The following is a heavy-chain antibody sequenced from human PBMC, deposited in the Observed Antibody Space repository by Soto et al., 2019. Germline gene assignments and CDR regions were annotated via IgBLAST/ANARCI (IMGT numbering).Heavy chain of an antibody. Sequence: PGGSLRLSCAASGFTFSSYAMTWVRLAPGKGLEWVSLISGSGGSTYYADSVKGRFTISRDNSENTLYLQMNSLRAEDTAVYYCAKRYCSGGSCYYLDYWGQGTLVTVSS. J-gene: IGHJ4*02. CDR1: GFTFSSYA. V-gene: IGHV3-23*01. CDR3: AKRYCSGGSCYYLDY. D-gene: IGHD2-15*01. CDR2: ISGSGGST.